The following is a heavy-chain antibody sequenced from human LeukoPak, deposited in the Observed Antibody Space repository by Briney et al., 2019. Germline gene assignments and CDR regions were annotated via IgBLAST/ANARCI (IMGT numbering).Heavy chain of an antibody. J-gene: IGHJ6*02. CDR1: GYTFTGYY. D-gene: IGHD5-12*01. V-gene: IGHV1-2*02. CDR2: INPNSGGT. Sequence: ASVKVSCKASGYTFTGYYMHWVRQAPGQGLEWMGWINPNSGGTNYAQKFQGRVTMTRDTSISTAYMELSRLRSDDTAVYYCARDRGYGGYGVLYFHGLDVWGQGTTVTVSS. CDR3: ARDRGYGGYGVLYFHGLDV.